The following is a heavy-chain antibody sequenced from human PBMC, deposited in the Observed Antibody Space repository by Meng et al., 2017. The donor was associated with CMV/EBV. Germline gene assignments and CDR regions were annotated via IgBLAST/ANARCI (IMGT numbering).Heavy chain of an antibody. CDR1: GYTFTSYD. CDR2: MNPNSGNT. V-gene: IGHV1-8*03. J-gene: IGHJ6*02. CDR3: ASNAGGDSSGYYSYYYGMDV. Sequence: ASVKVSCKASGYTFTSYDINWVRQATGQGLEWMGWMNPNSGNTGYAQKFQDRVTITRNTSISTAYMELSSLRSEDTAVYYCASNAGGDSSGYYSYYYGMDVWGQGTTVTVSS. D-gene: IGHD3-22*01.